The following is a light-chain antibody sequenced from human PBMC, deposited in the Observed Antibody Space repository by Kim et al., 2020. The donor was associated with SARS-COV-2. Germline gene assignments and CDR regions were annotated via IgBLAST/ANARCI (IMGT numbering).Light chain of an antibody. CDR3: QHYYTYPVS. CDR1: QGINSN. V-gene: IGKV1-8*01. J-gene: IGKJ5*01. CDR2: AGS. Sequence: AIRITQSPSSLSASTGDRVTITCRASQGINSNLAWYQQRPGKAPKLLIYAGSTLQSGVPSRFSGSGSGTDFTITISRLQSEDFAAYYCQHYYTYPVSFGQGTRLEIK.